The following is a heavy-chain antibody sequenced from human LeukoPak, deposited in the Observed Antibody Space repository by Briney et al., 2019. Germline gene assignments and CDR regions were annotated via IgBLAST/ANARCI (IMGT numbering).Heavy chain of an antibody. V-gene: IGHV3-23*01. J-gene: IGHJ4*02. CDR1: GFTFSSYA. D-gene: IGHD5-18*01. Sequence: PGGSLRPSCAASGFTFSSYAMSWVRQAPGKGLEWVSAISGSGSSTYYADSVKGRFTISRDNSKNTLYLQMNSLRAEDTAVYYCAKDTGYSYGFDYWGQGTLVTVSS. CDR3: AKDTGYSYGFDY. CDR2: ISGSGSST.